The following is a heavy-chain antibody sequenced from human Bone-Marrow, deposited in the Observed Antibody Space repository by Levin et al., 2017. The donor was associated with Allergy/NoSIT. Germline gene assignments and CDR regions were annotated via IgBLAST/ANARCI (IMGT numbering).Heavy chain of an antibody. CDR3: AKGGEDDYGDPDVFDS. V-gene: IGHV3-23*01. CDR2: IDGSGGTT. CDR1: GFIFDNYA. Sequence: GGSLRLSCAASGFIFDNYAMSWVRQAPGKGLEWVSTIDGSGGTTYFAASVKGRFTISRDNSKQTLYLQMNSLRADGTALYYCAKGGEDDYGDPDVFDSWGQGTTVTVSS. J-gene: IGHJ3*02. D-gene: IGHD4-17*01.